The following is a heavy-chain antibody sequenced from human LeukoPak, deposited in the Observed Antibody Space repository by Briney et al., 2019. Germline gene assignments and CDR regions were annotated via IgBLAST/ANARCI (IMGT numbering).Heavy chain of an antibody. CDR2: IYYSGST. Sequence: SETLFLTCTVSGGSISSYYWSWIRQPPGKGLEWIGYIYYSGSTNYNPSLKSRVTISVDTSKNQFSLKLSSVTAADTAVYYCARQLISSYGMYVWGQGTTVTVSS. CDR3: ARQLISSYGMYV. V-gene: IGHV4-59*08. D-gene: IGHD3-16*02. J-gene: IGHJ6*02. CDR1: GGSISSYY.